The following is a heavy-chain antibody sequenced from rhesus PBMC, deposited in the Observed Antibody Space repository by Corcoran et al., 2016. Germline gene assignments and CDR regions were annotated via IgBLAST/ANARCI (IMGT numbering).Heavy chain of an antibody. J-gene: IGHJ5-2*02. CDR3: AKTSQYSCNSLYV. D-gene: IGHD1-1*01. Sequence: EVQLVQSGAEVKRPGESLKISCKTSGSSFTSYWIRWVRQMPGKGLEWVGAIGPSYSYTSYGPSFQRHVPISADKSILTAYLPCSSLKASDTATYYCAKTSQYSCNSLYVWGRGVLVTVSS. V-gene: IGHV5-20*02. CDR2: IGPSYSYT. CDR1: GSSFTSYW.